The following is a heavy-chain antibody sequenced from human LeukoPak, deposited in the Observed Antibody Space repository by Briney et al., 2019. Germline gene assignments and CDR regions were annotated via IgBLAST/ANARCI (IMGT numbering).Heavy chain of an antibody. Sequence: GGSLRLSCAASGFTFSSYSMNWVRQAPGKGLEWVSSISSSSSYIYYADSVKGRFTISRDNAKNSLYLQMNSLRAEDTAVYYCAKQVGTVWSELRRHEDYWGQGTLVTVSS. D-gene: IGHD4-17*01. CDR2: ISSSSSYI. V-gene: IGHV3-21*01. CDR1: GFTFSSYS. CDR3: AKQVGTVWSELRRHEDY. J-gene: IGHJ4*02.